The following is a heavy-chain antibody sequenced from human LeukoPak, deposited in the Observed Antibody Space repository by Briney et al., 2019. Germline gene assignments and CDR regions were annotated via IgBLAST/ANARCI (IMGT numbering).Heavy chain of an antibody. Sequence: GGSLRLSCAASGFTSSSYSMNWVRQAPGKGLEWVSSISSSSSYIYYADSVKGRFTIPRDNAKNSLYLQMNSLRAEDTAVYYCARVHQGGYYYYYYMDVWGKGTTVTVSS. J-gene: IGHJ6*03. CDR1: GFTSSSYS. V-gene: IGHV3-21*01. CDR3: ARVHQGGYYYYYYMDV. CDR2: ISSSSSYI. D-gene: IGHD2-15*01.